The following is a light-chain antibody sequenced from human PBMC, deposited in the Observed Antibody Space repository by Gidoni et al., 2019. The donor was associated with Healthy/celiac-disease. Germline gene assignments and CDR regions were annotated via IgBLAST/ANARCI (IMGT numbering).Light chain of an antibody. CDR2: DAS. CDR3: QQRSNWPWT. J-gene: IGKJ1*01. CDR1: QSVSSY. V-gene: IGKV3-11*01. Sequence: EIVLTHSPATLSLSPGERATISCRASQSVSSYLAWYQQKPGQAPRLLIYDASNRASGIPARFSGSGSGTDFTLTISSLEPEDFAVYYCQQRSNWPWTFGQGTKVEIK.